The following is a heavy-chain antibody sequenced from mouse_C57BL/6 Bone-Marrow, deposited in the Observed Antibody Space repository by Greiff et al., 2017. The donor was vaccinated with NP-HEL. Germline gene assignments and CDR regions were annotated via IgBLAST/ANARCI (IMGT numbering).Heavy chain of an antibody. D-gene: IGHD1-1*01. CDR1: GYTFTSYW. Sequence: QVQLQQPGAELVKPGASVKLSCKASGYTFTSYWMHWVKQRPGQGLEWIGLIHPNSGSTNYNEKFTSKATLTVDKSSSTAYMQLSSLTSDDSAVYYCARRDYGSSYYAMDYWGQGTSVTVSS. J-gene: IGHJ4*01. CDR2: IHPNSGST. V-gene: IGHV1-64*01. CDR3: ARRDYGSSYYAMDY.